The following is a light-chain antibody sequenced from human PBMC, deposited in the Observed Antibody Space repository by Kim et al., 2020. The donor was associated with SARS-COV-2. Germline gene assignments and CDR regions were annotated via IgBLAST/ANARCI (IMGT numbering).Light chain of an antibody. CDR3: GTWDSSLTVVL. J-gene: IGLJ3*02. Sequence: QSVLTQPPSVSATPGQRVTISCSGSSSTIGTSFVWWYQQLPGTAPKLLIYANDKRPSGIPDRFSGSKSGTSATLAITGLQTGDEADYYCGTWDSSLTVVLFGGGTQLTVL. V-gene: IGLV1-51*01. CDR2: AND. CDR1: SSTIGTSF.